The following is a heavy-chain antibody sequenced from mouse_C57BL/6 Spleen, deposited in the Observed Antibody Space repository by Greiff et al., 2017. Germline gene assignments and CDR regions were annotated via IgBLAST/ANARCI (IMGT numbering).Heavy chain of an antibody. CDR2: IHPNSGST. CDR3: ARDYYGSSPFAY. V-gene: IGHV1-64*01. CDR1: GYTFTSYW. D-gene: IGHD1-1*01. Sequence: QVQLQQPGAELVKPGASVKLSCKASGYTFTSYWMHWVKQRPGQGLEWIGMIHPNSGSTNYNEKFKSKATLTVDKPSSTAYMQLSSLTSEDSAVYYCARDYYGSSPFAYWGQGTLVTVSA. J-gene: IGHJ3*01.